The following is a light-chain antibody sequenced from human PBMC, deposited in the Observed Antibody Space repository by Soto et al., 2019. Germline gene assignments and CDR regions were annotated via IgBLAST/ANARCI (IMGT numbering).Light chain of an antibody. Sequence: EIVLTQSPATLSLSPGERATLSCRASQSVSSYLAWYQQKPGQAPRLLIYDASNRATGIPARFSGSGSVTDFTITISSLEPEDFAVYYCQQRSNWPPEITFGQGTRLEIK. V-gene: IGKV3-11*01. CDR2: DAS. CDR1: QSVSSY. CDR3: QQRSNWPPEIT. J-gene: IGKJ5*01.